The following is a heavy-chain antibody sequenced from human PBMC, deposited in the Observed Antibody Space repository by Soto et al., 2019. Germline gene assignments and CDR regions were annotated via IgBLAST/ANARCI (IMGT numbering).Heavy chain of an antibody. D-gene: IGHD2-2*03. CDR1: GYTFSNYA. J-gene: IGHJ6*02. Sequence: ASVKVSCKASGYTFSNYAIHWVRQAPGQRLEWMGWINAGNGNTKYSQKFQGRVSITRDTSANTAYMELSSLRSEDTAIYYCARQMDSLQVIPDAMDVWGQGTTVTVSS. CDR2: INAGNGNT. CDR3: ARQMDSLQVIPDAMDV. V-gene: IGHV1-3*01.